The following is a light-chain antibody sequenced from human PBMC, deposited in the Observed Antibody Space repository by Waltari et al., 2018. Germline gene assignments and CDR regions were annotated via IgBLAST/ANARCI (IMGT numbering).Light chain of an antibody. Sequence: EIVLTQSPATLSVSPGGPATLSCRASQSVGDNLAWYQQKHGQAPRLLIYGASSRATDIPDRFSGSGSGTEFTLTISTLHSEDFAVYFCQHYNEWPQYTFGQGTKVEIK. CDR2: GAS. J-gene: IGKJ2*01. V-gene: IGKV3-15*01. CDR3: QHYNEWPQYT. CDR1: QSVGDN.